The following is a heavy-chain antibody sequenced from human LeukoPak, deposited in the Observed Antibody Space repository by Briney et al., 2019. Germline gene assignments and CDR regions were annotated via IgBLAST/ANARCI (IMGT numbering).Heavy chain of an antibody. Sequence: GGSLRLSCAASGFTFSSYWMSWVRQAPGKGLELVANIKQDGSEKYYVDSVKGRFTISRDNAKNSLYLQMNSLRVEDTAVYYCARAHNWKYGTFDYWGQGTLVTVSS. V-gene: IGHV3-7*01. J-gene: IGHJ4*02. CDR1: GFTFSSYW. D-gene: IGHD1-7*01. CDR3: ARAHNWKYGTFDY. CDR2: IKQDGSEK.